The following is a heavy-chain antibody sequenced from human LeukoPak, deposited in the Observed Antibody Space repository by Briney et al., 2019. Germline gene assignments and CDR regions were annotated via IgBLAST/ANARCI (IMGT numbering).Heavy chain of an antibody. J-gene: IGHJ4*02. Sequence: RRASVKVSCKVSGYTLTELSMHWVRQAPGKGLEWMGGFDPEDGETIYAQKFQGRVTMTEDTSTDTAYMELSSLRSEDTAVYYCATGRRGYCSGGSCYRHDYRGQGTLVTVSS. CDR1: GYTLTELS. V-gene: IGHV1-24*01. D-gene: IGHD2-15*01. CDR2: FDPEDGET. CDR3: ATGRRGYCSGGSCYRHDY.